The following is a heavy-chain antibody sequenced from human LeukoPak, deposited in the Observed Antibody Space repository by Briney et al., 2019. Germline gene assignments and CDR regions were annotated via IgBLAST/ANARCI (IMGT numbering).Heavy chain of an antibody. D-gene: IGHD1-14*01. J-gene: IGHJ4*02. CDR1: GLTFSNYA. CDR2: INGSGGGT. Sequence: GGSLRLSCAASGLTFSNYAMSWVRQAPGKGLEWVSAINGSGGGTYYADSVRGRFTISRDNSENMLSLQMNGLRADDTGVYYCARVGPQGYFFDYWGQGTLVTVSS. V-gene: IGHV3-23*01. CDR3: ARVGPQGYFFDY.